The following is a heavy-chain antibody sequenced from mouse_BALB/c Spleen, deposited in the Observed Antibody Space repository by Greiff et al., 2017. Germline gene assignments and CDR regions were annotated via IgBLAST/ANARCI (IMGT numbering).Heavy chain of an antibody. CDR3: ARLTTDFDY. D-gene: IGHD1-1*01. CDR1: GFTFSSFG. CDR2: ISSGSSTI. V-gene: IGHV5-17*02. Sequence: EVQRVESGGGLVQPGGSRKLSCAASGFTFSSFGMHWVRQAPEKGLEWVAYISSGSSTIYYADTVKGRFTISRDNPKNTLFLQMTSLRSEDTAMYYCARLTTDFDYWGQGTTLTVSS. J-gene: IGHJ2*01.